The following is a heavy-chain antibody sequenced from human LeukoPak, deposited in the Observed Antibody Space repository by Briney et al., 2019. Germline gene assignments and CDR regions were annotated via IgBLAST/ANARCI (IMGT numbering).Heavy chain of an antibody. CDR3: ARDPLVKGAFDI. CDR1: GFTFSSYS. Sequence: PGGSLRLSCAASGFTFSSYSMNWVRQAPGKGLEWVSSISSSSSYIYYADSVKGRFTISRDNAKNSLNLQMNSLRAEDTAVYYCARDPLVKGAFDIWGQGTMVTVSS. CDR2: ISSSSSYI. D-gene: IGHD3-9*01. J-gene: IGHJ3*02. V-gene: IGHV3-21*01.